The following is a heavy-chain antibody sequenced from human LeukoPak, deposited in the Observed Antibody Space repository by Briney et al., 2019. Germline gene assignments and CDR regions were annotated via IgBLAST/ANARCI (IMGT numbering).Heavy chain of an antibody. J-gene: IGHJ4*02. CDR2: ISSSGSTI. CDR3: ASGAYDYVWGSYRYDY. D-gene: IGHD3-16*02. V-gene: IGHV3-11*01. CDR1: GFTFSDYY. Sequence: GGSLRLSCAASGFTFSDYYMSWIRQAPGKGLEWVSYISSSGSTIYYADSVKGRFTISRDNAKNSLYLQMNSLRAEDTAVYYCASGAYDYVWGSYRYDYWGQGTLVTVSS.